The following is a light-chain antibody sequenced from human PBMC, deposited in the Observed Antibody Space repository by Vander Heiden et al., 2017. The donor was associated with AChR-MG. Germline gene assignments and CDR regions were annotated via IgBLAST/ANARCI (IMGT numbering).Light chain of an antibody. V-gene: IGKV1-39*01. Sequence: DIQMTQSPSSLSASVGDRVTITCRASQSISSYLNGYQQKAGKAPKLLIYAASSLQSGVPSRFSGSGSGTDFTLSISSLQPEDFATYYCQQSYSTPWTFGQGTKVEIK. J-gene: IGKJ1*01. CDR2: AAS. CDR1: QSISSY. CDR3: QQSYSTPWT.